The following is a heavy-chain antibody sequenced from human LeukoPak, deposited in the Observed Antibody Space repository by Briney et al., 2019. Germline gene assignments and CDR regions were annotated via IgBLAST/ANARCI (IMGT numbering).Heavy chain of an antibody. CDR1: GYTFTSYD. D-gene: IGHD6-13*01. V-gene: IGHV1-8*03. CDR2: MNPNRGNT. CDR3: ATDGPRYSSSWYY. J-gene: IGHJ4*02. Sequence: ASVKVSCKASGYTFTSYDINWVRQATGQGLEWMGWMNPNRGNTGYAQKFQGRVTITRNTSISTAYMELSSLRSEDTAVYYCATDGPRYSSSWYYWGQGTLVTVSS.